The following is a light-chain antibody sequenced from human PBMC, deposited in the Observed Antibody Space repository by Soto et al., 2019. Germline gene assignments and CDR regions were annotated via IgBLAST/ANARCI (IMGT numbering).Light chain of an antibody. Sequence: QSALTQPASVSGSPGQSITISCTGTSSDVGGYNYVSWYQQHPGKAPKLMIYDVSNRPSGVSNRFSGSKSGNTASLTISGLQGEDEADYYCSSYTSSSTRGVVFGGGTKLTVL. CDR1: SSDVGGYNY. CDR3: SSYTSSSTRGVV. CDR2: DVS. J-gene: IGLJ2*01. V-gene: IGLV2-14*01.